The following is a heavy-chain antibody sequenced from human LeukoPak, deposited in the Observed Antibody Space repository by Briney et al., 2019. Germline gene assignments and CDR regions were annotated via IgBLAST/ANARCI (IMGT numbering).Heavy chain of an antibody. Sequence: SETLSLTCAVYGGSFSGYYWSWIRQPPGKGLEWIGEISHSGSTNYNPSLKSRVTISVDTSKNKFSLKLSSVTAADTAVYYCARVNDGDRYYYYYYMDVWGKGTTVTVSS. V-gene: IGHV4-34*01. D-gene: IGHD4-17*01. J-gene: IGHJ6*03. CDR1: GGSFSGYY. CDR3: ARVNDGDRYYYYYYMDV. CDR2: ISHSGST.